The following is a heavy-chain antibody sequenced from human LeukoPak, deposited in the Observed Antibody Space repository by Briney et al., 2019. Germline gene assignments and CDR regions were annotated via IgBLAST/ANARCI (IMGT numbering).Heavy chain of an antibody. D-gene: IGHD6-13*01. CDR2: IYYSGST. V-gene: IGHV4-59*01. CDR1: GGSISSYY. CDR3: ARATYSSSWYPHWYFDL. Sequence: SETLSLTCTVSGGSISSYYWSWIRQPPGKGLEWFGYIYYSGSTNYNPSLKSRVTISVDTSKNQFSLKLSSVTAADTAVYYCARATYSSSWYPHWYFDLWGRGTLVTVSS. J-gene: IGHJ2*01.